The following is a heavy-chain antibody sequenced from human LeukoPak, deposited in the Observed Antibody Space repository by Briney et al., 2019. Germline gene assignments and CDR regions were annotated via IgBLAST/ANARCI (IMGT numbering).Heavy chain of an antibody. Sequence: GASVKVSCKTSGYSFTDYYMHWVRQAPGQGLEWMGWINPNSGGTNYAQKFQGRVTMTRDTSISTAYMELSRLRSDDTAVYYCARAPLKRGMDVWGQGTTVTVSS. V-gene: IGHV1-2*02. CDR2: INPNSGGT. J-gene: IGHJ6*02. CDR3: ARAPLKRGMDV. CDR1: GYSFTDYY.